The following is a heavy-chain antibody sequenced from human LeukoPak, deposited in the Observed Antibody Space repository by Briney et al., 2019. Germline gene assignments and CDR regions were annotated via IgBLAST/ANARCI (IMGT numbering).Heavy chain of an antibody. Sequence: GGSLRLSCAASGITFGNNWMHWVRQGPGKGLVWISRINGDGGGAIYADSVKGRFTVSRDNAKNTLYLQMDSLRAEDTAVYYCARDVPHNWFDTWGQGTLVTVSS. V-gene: IGHV3-74*01. CDR2: INGDGGGA. CDR1: GITFGNNW. CDR3: ARDVPHNWFDT. J-gene: IGHJ5*02.